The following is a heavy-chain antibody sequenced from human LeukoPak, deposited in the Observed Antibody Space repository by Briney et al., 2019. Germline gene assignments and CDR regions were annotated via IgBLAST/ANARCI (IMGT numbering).Heavy chain of an antibody. D-gene: IGHD4-17*01. CDR2: IYTSGST. Sequence: SETLSLTCTVSGGSISSYYWSWIRQPAGKGLEWIGRIYTSGSTNYNPSLKSRVTISVDTSKNQFSLKLNSVTAADTAVYYCARVPNDYGDFYFDYWGQGTLVTVSS. V-gene: IGHV4-4*07. CDR1: GGSISSYY. CDR3: ARVPNDYGDFYFDY. J-gene: IGHJ4*02.